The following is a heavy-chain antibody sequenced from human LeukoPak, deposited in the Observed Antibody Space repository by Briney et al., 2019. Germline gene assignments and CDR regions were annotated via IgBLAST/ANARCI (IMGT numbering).Heavy chain of an antibody. CDR3: AKDIRGGYDSHRGLDY. Sequence: GGSLRLSCAASGFTFSSYGMHWVRQVTGKGLEWVSAIGTAGDTYYPGSVKGRFTISRDNAKNSLYLQMNSLRAEDTALYYCAKDIRGGYDSHRGLDYWGQGTLVTVSS. D-gene: IGHD5-12*01. CDR2: IGTAGDT. J-gene: IGHJ4*02. V-gene: IGHV3-13*01. CDR1: GFTFSSYG.